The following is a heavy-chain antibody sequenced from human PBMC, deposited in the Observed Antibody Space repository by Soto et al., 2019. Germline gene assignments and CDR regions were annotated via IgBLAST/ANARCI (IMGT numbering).Heavy chain of an antibody. D-gene: IGHD3-3*01. J-gene: IGHJ3*01. V-gene: IGHV1-2*02. CDR3: ARRPYGGVALDC. Sequence: QVQLVQSGAELRKPGASMKVSCTTSGYTFISYAIHWVRQTPGHGFEWMGWIDSNSGATIYAQKVQDRVTMTRDTSIRTAYIQLRRLTSDDTAVYFCARRPYGGVALDCWGPGTMVTVSS. CDR2: IDSNSGAT. CDR1: GYTFISYA.